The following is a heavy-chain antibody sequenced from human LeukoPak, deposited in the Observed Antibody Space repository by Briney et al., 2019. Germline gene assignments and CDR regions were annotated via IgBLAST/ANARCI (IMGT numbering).Heavy chain of an antibody. D-gene: IGHD3-9*01. CDR1: GFTFSSYA. Sequence: GGSLGLSCATSGFTFSSYAMSWVRQAPGKGLEWVSGIGASGGSTNYADSVKGRFTISRDNSKNTLYLQMNSLRTEDTAVYYCAKAEGYDILTGLDYWGQGTLVT. CDR2: IGASGGST. V-gene: IGHV3-23*01. CDR3: AKAEGYDILTGLDY. J-gene: IGHJ4*02.